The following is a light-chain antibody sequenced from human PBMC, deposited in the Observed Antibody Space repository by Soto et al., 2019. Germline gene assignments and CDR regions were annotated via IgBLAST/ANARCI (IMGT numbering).Light chain of an antibody. J-gene: IGLJ1*01. V-gene: IGLV1-44*01. Sequence: QSVLTQPPSASVTPGQRVTISCSGSSSNIGSNTVNWYQQLPGTAPKLLIYSNNQRPSGVPDRFSGSKSGTSASLAISGLQSEDEADYYCAAWDDSLNGRYVFGNGTKVTVL. CDR2: SNN. CDR3: AAWDDSLNGRYV. CDR1: SSNIGSNT.